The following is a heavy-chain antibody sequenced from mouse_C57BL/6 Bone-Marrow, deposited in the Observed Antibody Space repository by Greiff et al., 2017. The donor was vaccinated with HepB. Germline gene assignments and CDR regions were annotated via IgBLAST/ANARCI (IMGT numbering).Heavy chain of an antibody. CDR1: GYTFTDYY. CDR2: INPNNGGT. CDR3: VFITTVVAHFDY. Sequence: VQLQQSGPELVKPGASVKISCKASGYTFTDYYMNWVKQSHGKSLEWIGDINPNNGGTSYNQKFKGKATLTVDKSSSTAYMELRSLTSEDSAVYYCVFITTVVAHFDYCGQGTTLTVSS. V-gene: IGHV1-26*01. D-gene: IGHD1-1*01. J-gene: IGHJ2*01.